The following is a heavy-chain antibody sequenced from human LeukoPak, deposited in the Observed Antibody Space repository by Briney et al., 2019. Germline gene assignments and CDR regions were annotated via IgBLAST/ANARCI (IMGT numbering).Heavy chain of an antibody. CDR2: ISDSGGRT. CDR1: GFTFSSYA. J-gene: IGHJ6*03. V-gene: IGHV3-23*01. D-gene: IGHD3-9*01. Sequence: GGSLRLSCAASGFTFSSYAMSWVRQAPGKGLEWVSAISDSGGRTYYADSVKGRFTISRDNAKNSLYLQMNSLRAEDTAVYYCVRSRLLQYFDVMDVWDEGTTVTVSS. CDR3: VRSRLLQYFDVMDV.